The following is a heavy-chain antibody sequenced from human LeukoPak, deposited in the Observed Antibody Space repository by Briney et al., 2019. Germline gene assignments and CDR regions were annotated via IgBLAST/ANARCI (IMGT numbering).Heavy chain of an antibody. Sequence: ASVKVSCMSSGYTFSSYVINWVRQAPGQGREWMGWISGYNGNTNYAQKFKGRVTMTTDTSTNTAYMEVKSLRSDDTAVYYCARLDITFGGGIFNAGSNYWGQGTLVTVSS. V-gene: IGHV1-18*01. CDR1: GYTFSSYV. J-gene: IGHJ4*02. D-gene: IGHD3-16*02. CDR3: ARLDITFGGGIFNAGSNY. CDR2: ISGYNGNT.